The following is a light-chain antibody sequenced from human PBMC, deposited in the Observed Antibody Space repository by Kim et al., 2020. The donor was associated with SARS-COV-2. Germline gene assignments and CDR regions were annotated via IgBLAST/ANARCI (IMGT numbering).Light chain of an antibody. CDR1: QSVSNN. J-gene: IGKJ4*01. CDR3: QQYNNWPPYLT. CDR2: GAS. V-gene: IGKV3-15*01. Sequence: EIVMTQSPATLSVSPGERATLSCRASQSVSNNLAWYQQKPGQAPRLLIYGASTRATGIPARFSGSGSGTEFTLTISSLQSEDFAVYYCQQYNNWPPYLTFGGGTKVDIK.